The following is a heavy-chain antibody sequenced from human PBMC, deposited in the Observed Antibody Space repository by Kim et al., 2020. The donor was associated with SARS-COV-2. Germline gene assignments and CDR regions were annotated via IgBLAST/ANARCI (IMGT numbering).Heavy chain of an antibody. D-gene: IGHD3-16*01. V-gene: IGHV1-8*02. J-gene: IGHJ4*02. CDR3: VIGLPFEAAPTS. Sequence: ASVKVSCKTSGFSFTSYDINWVRQASGQGPEWMGWMSPNTGNTGFGRKFRGRVSMTRDTSLKTAYMELRGLTHEDTAVYYCVIGLPFEAAPTSWGQGTLVRVSS. CDR2: MSPNTGNT. CDR1: GFSFTSYD.